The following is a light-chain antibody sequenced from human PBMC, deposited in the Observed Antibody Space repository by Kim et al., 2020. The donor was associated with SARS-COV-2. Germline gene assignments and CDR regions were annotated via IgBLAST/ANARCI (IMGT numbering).Light chain of an antibody. CDR1: SSDIGSYNS. Sequence: TVTSPGTSSDIGSYNSVSWYRQHPSKAPKLMIYDDSKRPSGVSNRFSGSKSGNTASLTISGIQAEDEDDYYCSSYTSSSTLVFGGGTQLTVL. V-gene: IGLV2-14*03. CDR3: SSYTSSSTLV. J-gene: IGLJ2*01. CDR2: DDS.